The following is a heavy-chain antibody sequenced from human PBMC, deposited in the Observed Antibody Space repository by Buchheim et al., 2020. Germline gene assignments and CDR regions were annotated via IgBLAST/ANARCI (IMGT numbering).Heavy chain of an antibody. CDR1: GGSISSYY. CDR3: ARDSRNGDYLGWYFDL. CDR2: IYYSGST. J-gene: IGHJ2*01. V-gene: IGHV4-59*01. D-gene: IGHD4-17*01. Sequence: QVQLQESGPGLVKPSETLSITCTVSGGSISSYYWSWIRQPPGKGLEWIGYIYYSGSTNYNPSLKSRVTISVDTSKNQFSLKLSSVTAADTAVYYCARDSRNGDYLGWYFDLWGRGTL.